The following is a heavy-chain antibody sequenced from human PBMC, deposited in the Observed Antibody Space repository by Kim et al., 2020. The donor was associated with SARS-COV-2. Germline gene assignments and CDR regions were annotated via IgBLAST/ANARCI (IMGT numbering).Heavy chain of an antibody. V-gene: IGHV4-31*02. CDR3: ARESSGLSSRVFDY. D-gene: IGHD3-10*01. Sequence: NPSHMSRVTISVDTSKNQLCLKLGSVTAADTAVYYCARESSGLSSRVFDYWGQGTLVTVSS. J-gene: IGHJ4*02.